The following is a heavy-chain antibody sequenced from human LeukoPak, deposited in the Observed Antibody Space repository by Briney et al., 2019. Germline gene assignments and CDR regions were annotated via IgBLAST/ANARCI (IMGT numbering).Heavy chain of an antibody. CDR3: ARHQGSSSGVFDY. Sequence: GESLKISCKGSGYSFTNYWIDWVRQMPGKGLEWMGIIYPGDSNTRYSPSFQGQVTISVDKSISTAYLQWGSLKASDTAMYYCARHQGSSSGVFDYWGQGTLVTVSS. J-gene: IGHJ4*02. CDR2: IYPGDSNT. D-gene: IGHD6-6*01. CDR1: GYSFTNYW. V-gene: IGHV5-51*01.